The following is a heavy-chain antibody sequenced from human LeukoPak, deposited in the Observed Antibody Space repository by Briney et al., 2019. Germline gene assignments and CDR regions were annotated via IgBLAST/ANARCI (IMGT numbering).Heavy chain of an antibody. CDR3: ARDPRDYYDSSGYYLFDY. CDR1: GYTFTSYG. CDR2: ISAYNGNT. D-gene: IGHD3-22*01. Sequence: GASVKVSCKASGYTFTSYGISWVRQAPGQGLEWMGWISAYNGNTNYAQKLQGRVTMTTDTSTCTAYMELRSLRSDDTAVYYCARDPRDYYDSSGYYLFDYWGQGTLVTVS. J-gene: IGHJ4*02. V-gene: IGHV1-18*01.